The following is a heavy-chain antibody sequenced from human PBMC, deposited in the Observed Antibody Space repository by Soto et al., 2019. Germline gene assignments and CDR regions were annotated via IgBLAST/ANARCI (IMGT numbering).Heavy chain of an antibody. Sequence: SETLSLTCTVSGGSISSYYWSWIRQPPGKGLEWIGYIYYSGSTNYNPSLKSRVTISVDTSKNQFSLKLSSVTAADTAVYYCARRVVVPVSDNWFDPWGQGTLVTVSS. CDR1: GGSISSYY. D-gene: IGHD2-2*01. CDR3: ARRVVVPVSDNWFDP. V-gene: IGHV4-59*08. CDR2: IYYSGST. J-gene: IGHJ5*02.